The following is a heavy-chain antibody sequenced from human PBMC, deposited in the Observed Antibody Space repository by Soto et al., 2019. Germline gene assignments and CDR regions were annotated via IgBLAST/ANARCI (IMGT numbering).Heavy chain of an antibody. CDR3: ARGSGPWGYFPYYGMDV. CDR2: IIPILGIA. V-gene: IGHV1-69*02. D-gene: IGHD3-22*01. J-gene: IGHJ6*02. CDR1: GGTFSSYT. Sequence: SVKVSCKASGGTFSSYTISWVRQAPGQGLEWMGRIIPILGIAKYSQKFQGRVTITRDTSASTAYKELSSLRSEGTAVYYCARGSGPWGYFPYYGMDVWGQGTTVTVSS.